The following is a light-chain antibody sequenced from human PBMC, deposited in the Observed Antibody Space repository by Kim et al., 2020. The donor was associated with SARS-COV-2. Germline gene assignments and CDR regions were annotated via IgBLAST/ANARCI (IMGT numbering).Light chain of an antibody. Sequence: SPGERATLSCRASQSVSSSYLAWYQQKPGQAPRLLIYGASSRATGIPDRFSGSGSGTDFTLTISRLEPEDFAVYYCQLYGSSPLTFGGGTKVDIK. CDR3: QLYGSSPLT. J-gene: IGKJ4*01. CDR2: GAS. V-gene: IGKV3-20*01. CDR1: QSVSSSY.